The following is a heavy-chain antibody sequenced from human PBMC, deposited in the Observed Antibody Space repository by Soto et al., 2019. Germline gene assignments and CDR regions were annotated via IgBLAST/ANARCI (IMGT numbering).Heavy chain of an antibody. Sequence: QITLKESGPTLVKPTQTLTLTCTISGFSLSTSGVGVGWIRQPPGKALEWLALIYWDDDKRYSPSLKSRLTIAKDAYKNQVVPTKTNMDRVATSTDYCAHRLAIVFGGRWAFDIWGQGTMVTVSS. CDR3: AHRLAIVFGGRWAFDI. CDR1: GFSLSTSGVG. V-gene: IGHV2-5*02. CDR2: IYWDDDK. D-gene: IGHD2-2*03. J-gene: IGHJ3*02.